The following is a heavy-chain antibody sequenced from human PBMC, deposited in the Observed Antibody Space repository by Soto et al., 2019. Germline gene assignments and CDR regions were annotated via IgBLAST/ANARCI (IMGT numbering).Heavy chain of an antibody. CDR2: IYYSVST. Sequence: ETXSRTSTVCNGSLTSKYWRWIRQSPGKGLEWIGNIYYSVSTNYNPSLKSRVTMSVDTSKNQFTLKLSSVTAADTGVYFCPRSFMVPVDFFDSWGQRTLVTVSS. CDR1: NGSLTSKY. V-gene: IGHV4-59*01. J-gene: IGHJ4*02. CDR3: PRSFMVPVDFFDS. D-gene: IGHD3-10*01.